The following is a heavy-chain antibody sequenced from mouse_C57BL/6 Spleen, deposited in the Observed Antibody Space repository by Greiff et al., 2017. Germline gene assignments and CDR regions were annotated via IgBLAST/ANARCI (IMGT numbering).Heavy chain of an antibody. CDR3: ARGPRGGFDY. J-gene: IGHJ2*01. CDR2: INPSTGGT. CDR1: GYSFTGYY. Sequence: EVQLQESGPELVKPGASVKISCKASGYSFTGYYMNWVKQSPEKSLEWIGEINPSTGGTTYNQKFKAKATLTVDKSSSTAYMQLKSLTSEDSAVYYCARGPRGGFDYWGQGTTLTVSS. V-gene: IGHV1-42*01.